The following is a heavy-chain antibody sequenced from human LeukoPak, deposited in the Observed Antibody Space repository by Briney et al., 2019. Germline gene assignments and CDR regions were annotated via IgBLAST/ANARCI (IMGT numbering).Heavy chain of an antibody. CDR2: VHGSGEYT. J-gene: IGHJ2*01. V-gene: IGHV3-23*01. Sequence: PGGSLRLSCAASGFTFSSYAMSWVRQAPGKGLEWVSAVHGSGEYTYYADSVKGRFTISRDNSKNTVYLQMNSLRAADTAVYYCAKGAGGNPRWYFDLWGRGTLVTVSS. CDR3: AKGAGGNPRWYFDL. D-gene: IGHD4-23*01. CDR1: GFTFSSYA.